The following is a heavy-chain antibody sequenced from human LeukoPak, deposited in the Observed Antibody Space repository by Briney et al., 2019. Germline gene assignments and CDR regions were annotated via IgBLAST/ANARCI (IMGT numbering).Heavy chain of an antibody. D-gene: IGHD3-3*01. CDR2: VYTGGST. J-gene: IGHJ6*03. CDR1: GFTFSSYW. V-gene: IGHV3-66*02. CDR3: ARATFWSGYQRDSWYMDV. Sequence: PGGSLRLSCAASGFTFSSYWMSWVRQAPGKGLEWVSVVYTGGSTYYADSVKGRFIISRDNSKNTLYLQMNSLRPEDTAVYYCARATFWSGYQRDSWYMDVWGKGTPVTVSS.